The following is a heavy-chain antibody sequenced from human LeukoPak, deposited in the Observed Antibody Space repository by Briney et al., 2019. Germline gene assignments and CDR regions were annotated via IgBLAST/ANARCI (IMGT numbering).Heavy chain of an antibody. CDR2: IKQDGCEK. Sequence: GGSVRLSCAASGFTFSSYWMSWVRQAPGKGREGVANIKQDGCEKYCVDSVKGRFTISRDNAKNSLYLQMNSLRAEDTAVYYCARVEVGSSGWYSVLYYYYYYMDVWGKGTTVTFSS. D-gene: IGHD6-19*01. CDR1: GFTFSSYW. CDR3: ARVEVGSSGWYSVLYYYYYYMDV. V-gene: IGHV3-7*01. J-gene: IGHJ6*03.